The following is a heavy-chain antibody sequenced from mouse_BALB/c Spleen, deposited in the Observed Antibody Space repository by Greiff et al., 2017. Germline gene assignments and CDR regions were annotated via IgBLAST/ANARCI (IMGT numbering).Heavy chain of an antibody. CDR3: ARAGNYYAMDY. CDR1: GYSFTGYF. CDR2: INPYNGDT. V-gene: IGHV1-20*02. J-gene: IGHJ4*01. D-gene: IGHD2-1*01. Sequence: EVQLVESGPELVKPGASVKISCKASGYSFTGYFMNWVMQSHGKSLEWIGRINPYNGDTFYNQKFKGKATLTVDKSSSTAHMELRSLASEDSAVYYCARAGNYYAMDYWGQGTSVTVSS.